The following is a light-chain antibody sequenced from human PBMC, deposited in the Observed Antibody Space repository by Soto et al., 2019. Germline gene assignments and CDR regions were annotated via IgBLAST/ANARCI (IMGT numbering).Light chain of an antibody. CDR3: SSYTSSSNYV. CDR2: DVS. J-gene: IGLJ1*01. Sequence: QSVLTQPASASGSPGQSITISCTGTSSDVGGYNYVSWYQQHPGKAPKLMIYDVSDRPSGVSNRFSGSKSGNTASLTISGLQAEDEADYYCSSYTSSSNYVFGTGTKVTVL. V-gene: IGLV2-14*01. CDR1: SSDVGGYNY.